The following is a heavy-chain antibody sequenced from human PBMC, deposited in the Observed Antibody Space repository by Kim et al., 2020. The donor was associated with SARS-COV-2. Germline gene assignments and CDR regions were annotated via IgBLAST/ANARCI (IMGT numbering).Heavy chain of an antibody. J-gene: IGHJ2*01. Sequence: GGSLRLSCAASGFTFSSYGMHWVRQAPGKGLEWVAVIWYDGSNKYYADSVKGRFTISRDNSKNTLYLQMNSLRAEDTAVYYCARNSRPAWYFDLWGRGTLVTVSS. CDR1: GFTFSSYG. CDR3: ARNSRPAWYFDL. D-gene: IGHD2-15*01. V-gene: IGHV3-33*01. CDR2: IWYDGSNK.